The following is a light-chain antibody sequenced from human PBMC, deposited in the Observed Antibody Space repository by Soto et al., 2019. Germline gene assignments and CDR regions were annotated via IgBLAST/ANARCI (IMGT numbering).Light chain of an antibody. CDR1: QDVSSW. CDR2: AAS. CDR3: QQATSFPIT. Sequence: DIQLTQSPSFVSASVGDRVTITCRASQDVSSWLAWYQQKPGQAPNLLIYAASSLQSGVPSRFSGSGSGTDLTLTISTLQPEDFATYYCQQATSFPITFGQGTRLEIK. J-gene: IGKJ5*01. V-gene: IGKV1-12*01.